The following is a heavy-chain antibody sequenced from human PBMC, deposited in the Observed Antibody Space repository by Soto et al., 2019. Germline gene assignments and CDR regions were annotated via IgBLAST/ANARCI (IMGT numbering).Heavy chain of an antibody. J-gene: IGHJ3*02. D-gene: IGHD2-21*01. V-gene: IGHV4-61*01. Sequence: SETMCLTCTVSGGSVSSGSYYWIWTRQTPGKGLEWIGEINYSGSTNYNPSLKSRVSISVDTSKNQCSLKLSSVTAADTAVYYCASAPVFPMNPPYHDAFDIWGQGTMVTVSS. CDR1: GGSVSSGSYY. CDR2: INYSGST. CDR3: ASAPVFPMNPPYHDAFDI.